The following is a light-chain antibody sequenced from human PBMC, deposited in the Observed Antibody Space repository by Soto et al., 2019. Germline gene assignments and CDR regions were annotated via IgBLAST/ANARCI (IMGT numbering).Light chain of an antibody. Sequence: DIVMTQSPDSLAVSLGERATINCKSSRNRLYSSNNKNYFAWYQQKPGQPPKLLIYWASTRESGVPDRFSGSGSGTDFTLTISSLQAEDVAVYYCQQYYTTPRTFGQGTKLEI. J-gene: IGKJ2*01. CDR2: WAS. V-gene: IGKV4-1*01. CDR1: RNRLYSSNNKNY. CDR3: QQYYTTPRT.